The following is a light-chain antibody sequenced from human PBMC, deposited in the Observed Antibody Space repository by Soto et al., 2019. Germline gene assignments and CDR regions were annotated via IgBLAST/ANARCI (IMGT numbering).Light chain of an antibody. J-gene: IGLJ1*01. V-gene: IGLV2-14*03. CDR2: GVS. CDR1: SSDVGAYKY. Sequence: QSVLTQPASESGSPGQSITISCTGTSSDVGAYKYVSWYQQHPGKVPKLIVYGVSNRPSGVSNRFSGSKSGNTAFLTISGLQPEDEADYYCSSFTGTTTLDVFGTGTKVTVL. CDR3: SSFTGTTTLDV.